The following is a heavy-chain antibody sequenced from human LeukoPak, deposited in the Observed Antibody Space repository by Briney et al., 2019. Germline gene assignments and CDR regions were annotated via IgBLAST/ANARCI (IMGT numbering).Heavy chain of an antibody. CDR1: GGTFSSYT. V-gene: IGHV1-69*02. J-gene: IGHJ4*02. Sequence: SVKVSCKASGGTFSSYTFSWVRQAPGQELEWMGRIIPILGITNYTQKFQGRVTITADKSTTTAYMELNSLRSEDTAVYYCARVADNSGYTFDSRGQGTLVTVSS. CDR2: IIPILGIT. D-gene: IGHD3-22*01. CDR3: ARVADNSGYTFDS.